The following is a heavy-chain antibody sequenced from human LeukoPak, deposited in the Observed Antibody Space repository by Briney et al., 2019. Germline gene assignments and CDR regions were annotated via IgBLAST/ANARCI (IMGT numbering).Heavy chain of an antibody. Sequence: ASVKVSCKASGYTFTSYYMHWVRQAPGQGLEWMGIINPSGGSTSYAQKFQGRVTMTRDTSTSTVYMELSSLRSEDTAVYYCARTYCSSTSCYRGWFDPWGQGTLVTVPS. D-gene: IGHD2-2*02. CDR1: GYTFTSYY. J-gene: IGHJ5*02. CDR2: INPSGGST. V-gene: IGHV1-46*01. CDR3: ARTYCSSTSCYRGWFDP.